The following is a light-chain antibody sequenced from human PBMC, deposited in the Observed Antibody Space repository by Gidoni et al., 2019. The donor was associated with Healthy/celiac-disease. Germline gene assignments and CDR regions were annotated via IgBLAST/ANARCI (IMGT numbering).Light chain of an antibody. V-gene: IGKV1-39*01. CDR2: AAS. J-gene: IGKJ1*01. CDR1: QSISSY. Sequence: DFQLTQSPSSLSASVGDRVTITCRASQSISSYLNWYQQKPGKAPKLLIYAASSLQSGVPSRFSGSGSGTDFTLTISRLQPEDFATYYCQQGYSTPRTFGQGTKVEIK. CDR3: QQGYSTPRT.